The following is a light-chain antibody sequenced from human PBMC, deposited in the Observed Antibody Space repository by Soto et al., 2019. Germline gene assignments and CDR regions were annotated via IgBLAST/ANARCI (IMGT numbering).Light chain of an antibody. CDR1: KNDIGVYDF. CDR3: KSYAGSNTYV. CDR2: EVV. V-gene: IGLV2-8*01. Sequence: QSALTQPPSASGSPGQSVTISCTGTKNDIGVYDFVSWYQHHPGKAPRLIIYEVVQRPSGVPDRFSGSKSGNTASLTVSGLQAADEVDYFCKSYAGSNTYVFGSGTKV. J-gene: IGLJ1*01.